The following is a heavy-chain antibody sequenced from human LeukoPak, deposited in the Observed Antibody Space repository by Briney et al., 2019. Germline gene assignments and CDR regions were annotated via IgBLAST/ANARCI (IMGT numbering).Heavy chain of an antibody. Sequence: ASVKVSCKASGYTFTSYDINWVRQATGQGLEWMGWMNPNSGNTGYAQKFQGRVTITRNTSISTAYMELSSLRSEDTAVYYCAGGRQMTTVTTSPFGYWGQGTLVTVSS. CDR1: GYTFTSYD. J-gene: IGHJ4*02. D-gene: IGHD4-17*01. CDR3: AGGRQMTTVTTSPFGY. CDR2: MNPNSGNT. V-gene: IGHV1-8*03.